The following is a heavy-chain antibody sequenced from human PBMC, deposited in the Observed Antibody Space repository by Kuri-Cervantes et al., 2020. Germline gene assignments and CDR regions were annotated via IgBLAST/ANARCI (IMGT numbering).Heavy chain of an antibody. CDR2: IIPIFGTA. D-gene: IGHD3-22*01. V-gene: IGHV1-69*05. Sequence: SVKVSCKASGGTFSSYAISWVRQAPGQGLEWMGGIIPIFGTANYAQKFQGRVTITTDESTSTAYMELNSLRSEDTAVYYCAADKTYYYDSRGYHYVGLDAFDIWGQGTMVTVSS. CDR1: GGTFSSYA. CDR3: AADKTYYYDSRGYHYVGLDAFDI. J-gene: IGHJ3*02.